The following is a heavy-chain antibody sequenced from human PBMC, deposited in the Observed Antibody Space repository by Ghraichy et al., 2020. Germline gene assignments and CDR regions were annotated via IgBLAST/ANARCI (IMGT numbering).Heavy chain of an antibody. D-gene: IGHD1-1*01. CDR3: ARPSSHNDLEGFDI. CDR2: VYHTGST. Sequence: SETLSLTCTVSGYSIRSGYFWGWVRQSPGKGLEWIGSVYHTGSTHHNPSLERRLTILVDTSMTHFSLKLRSVTAADTAVYYCARPSSHNDLEGFDIWGQGTVVIVSS. J-gene: IGHJ3*02. V-gene: IGHV4-38-2*02. CDR1: GYSIRSGYF.